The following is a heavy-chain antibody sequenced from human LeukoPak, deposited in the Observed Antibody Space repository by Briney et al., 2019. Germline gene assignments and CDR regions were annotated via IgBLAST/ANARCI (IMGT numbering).Heavy chain of an antibody. CDR1: GFTFSSYA. CDR3: AKNGPYCSTTSCYEGELPFDY. D-gene: IGHD2-2*01. CDR2: ISASGGST. V-gene: IGHV3-23*01. J-gene: IGHJ4*02. Sequence: PGGSLRLSCAASGFTFSSYAMSWVRQAPGKGLEWVSGISASGGSTYYADSVKGRFTISRDNSKNTLYLQMNSLRAEDTAVYYCAKNGPYCSTTSCYEGELPFDYWGQGTQVTVSS.